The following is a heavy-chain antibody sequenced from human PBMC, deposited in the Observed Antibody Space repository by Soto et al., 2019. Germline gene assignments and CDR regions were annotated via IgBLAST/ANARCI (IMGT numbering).Heavy chain of an antibody. Sequence: SETLSLTCTVSDDSISSGGYYWSWIRQHPGKCLEWIGYIYGTGNMYYKSSLKSRLTFSVDTSKNHFSLKLTSVTAADTAVYYCARLGAYYQSLDPWGPGTLVTVSS. CDR1: DDSISSGGYY. J-gene: IGHJ5*02. D-gene: IGHD3-22*01. V-gene: IGHV4-31*03. CDR3: ARLGAYYQSLDP. CDR2: IYGTGNM.